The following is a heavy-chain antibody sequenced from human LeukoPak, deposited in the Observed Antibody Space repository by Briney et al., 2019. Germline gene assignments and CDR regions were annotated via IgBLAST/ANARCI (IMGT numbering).Heavy chain of an antibody. V-gene: IGHV1-69*04. CDR1: GGTFSSYA. CDR2: IIPIFGIA. Sequence: SVKVSCKASGGTFSSYAISWVRQAPGQGLEWMGRIIPIFGIANYAQKFQGRVTITADKSTSTAYMELSSLRSEDTAVYYCARAAVDTAMVTPPLSWFDPWGQGTLVTVTS. J-gene: IGHJ5*02. CDR3: ARAAVDTAMVTPPLSWFDP. D-gene: IGHD5-18*01.